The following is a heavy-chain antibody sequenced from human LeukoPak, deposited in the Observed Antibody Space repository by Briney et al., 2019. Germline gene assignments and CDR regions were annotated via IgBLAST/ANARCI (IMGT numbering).Heavy chain of an antibody. Sequence: SETLSLICTVSGGSITNNNYYWGWIRQPPGKGLEWFGSIYYSGSTYYNPSLKSRVTISVDTSKNQFSLKLSSVTAADTAVYYCARGYYDSSGYYYLPYYYYYMDVWGKGTTVTVSS. CDR1: GGSITNNNYY. V-gene: IGHV4-39*01. CDR3: ARGYYDSSGYYYLPYYYYYMDV. J-gene: IGHJ6*03. D-gene: IGHD3-22*01. CDR2: IYYSGST.